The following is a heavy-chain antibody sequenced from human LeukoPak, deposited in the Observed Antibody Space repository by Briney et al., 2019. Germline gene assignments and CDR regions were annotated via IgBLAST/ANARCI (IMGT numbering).Heavy chain of an antibody. CDR2: INPNSGGT. J-gene: IGHJ4*02. Sequence: ASVKVSCKASGYTFTGYYMHWVRQAPGQGLEWMGWINPNSGGTNYAQKFQGRVTMTRDTSISTAYMELSRLRSDDTAVYYCARVGYCSSTSCYWDFDYWGQGTLVTVSS. D-gene: IGHD2-2*01. V-gene: IGHV1-2*02. CDR3: ARVGYCSSTSCYWDFDY. CDR1: GYTFTGYY.